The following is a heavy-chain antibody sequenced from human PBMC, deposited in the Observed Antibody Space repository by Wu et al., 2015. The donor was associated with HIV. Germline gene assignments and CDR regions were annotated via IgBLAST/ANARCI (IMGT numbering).Heavy chain of an antibody. Sequence: QVQLLQSGAEVKKPGASVMVSCKASGYTFTDYYIHWVRQAPGQGPEWMGWINPINGATIYSENFEGRVTLTRDTSTNTAYMELSSLRSDDTAIYYCARDAPPITTEFDQWGQGTLVSVSS. CDR3: ARDAPPITTEFDQ. V-gene: IGHV1-2*02. CDR1: GYTFTDYY. D-gene: IGHD3-22*01. CDR2: INPINGAT. J-gene: IGHJ4*02.